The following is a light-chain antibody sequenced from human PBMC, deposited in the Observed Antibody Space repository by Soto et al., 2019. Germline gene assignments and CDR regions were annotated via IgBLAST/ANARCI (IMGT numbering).Light chain of an antibody. CDR3: SSYTSSSTLEV. CDR1: SSDVGGYNY. Sequence: QSALTQPASVSGSPGQSITISCTGTSSDVGGYNYVSWYQQHPGKAPKLMIYDVSNRPSGVSNRFSGSKSGNTPSLTISGLQAEDEADYYCSSYTSSSTLEVFGGGTKLTV. V-gene: IGLV2-14*01. CDR2: DVS. J-gene: IGLJ2*01.